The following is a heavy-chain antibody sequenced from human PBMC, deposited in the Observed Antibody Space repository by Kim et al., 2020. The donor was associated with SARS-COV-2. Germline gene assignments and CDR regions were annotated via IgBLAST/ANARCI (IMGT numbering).Heavy chain of an antibody. CDR3: ARQGSGSGTHGALHI. Sequence: SETLSLTCAVYVGSFSGYFWTWIRQVPGKGLEWIGETDPSGDTRYNPSLQSRVTILVDKSKNQFSLKLISVISAGTAVYYCARQGSGSGTHGALHIWGPG. J-gene: IGHJ3*02. D-gene: IGHD3-10*01. V-gene: IGHV4-34*01. CDR2: TDPSGDT. CDR1: VGSFSGYF.